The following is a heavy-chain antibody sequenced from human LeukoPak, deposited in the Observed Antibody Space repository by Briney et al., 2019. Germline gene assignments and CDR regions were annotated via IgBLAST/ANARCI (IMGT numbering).Heavy chain of an antibody. CDR3: ARGVIAARLTNTH. Sequence: ASVKVSCKASVYTFTSYDINWVRQATGQGLEWMGWMNPNSGNTGYAQKFQGRVTMTRNTSISTAYMELSSLRSEDTAVYYCARGVIAARLTNTHWGQGTLVTVSS. CDR2: MNPNSGNT. J-gene: IGHJ4*02. D-gene: IGHD6-6*01. V-gene: IGHV1-8*01. CDR1: VYTFTSYD.